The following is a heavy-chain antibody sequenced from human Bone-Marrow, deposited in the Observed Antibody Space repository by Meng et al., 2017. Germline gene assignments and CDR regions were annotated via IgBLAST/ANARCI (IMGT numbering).Heavy chain of an antibody. V-gene: IGHV1-69*05. Sequence: VQLWPAGAEVKKPGSSVKVSCKASGGTFSSYAISWVRQAPGQGLEWMGGIIPIFGTANYAQKFQGRVTITTDESTSTAYMELSSLRSEDTAVYYCARVYEYSSSWYQRWFDPWGQGTLVTVSS. CDR2: IIPIFGTA. D-gene: IGHD6-13*01. CDR3: ARVYEYSSSWYQRWFDP. J-gene: IGHJ5*02. CDR1: GGTFSSYA.